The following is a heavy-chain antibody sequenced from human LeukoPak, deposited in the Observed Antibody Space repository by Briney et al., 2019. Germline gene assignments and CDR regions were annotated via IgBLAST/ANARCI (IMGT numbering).Heavy chain of an antibody. CDR3: AKFIDYDFWSGYQY. Sequence: PGGSLRLSCAASGFTFSSYSMNWVRQAPGKGLEWVSSISSSSSYIYYADSVKGRFTISRDNAKNSLYLQMNSLRAEDTAVYYCAKFIDYDFWSGYQYWGQGTLVTVSS. J-gene: IGHJ4*02. V-gene: IGHV3-21*01. CDR1: GFTFSSYS. D-gene: IGHD3-3*01. CDR2: ISSSSSYI.